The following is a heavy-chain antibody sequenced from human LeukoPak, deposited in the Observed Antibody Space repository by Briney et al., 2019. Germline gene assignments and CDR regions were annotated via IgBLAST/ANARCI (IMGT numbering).Heavy chain of an antibody. D-gene: IGHD3-10*01. CDR2: VNHSGST. Sequence: PSETLSLTCAVYGGSFSGYYWSWIRQPPGKGLEWIGEVNHSGSTNYNPSLKRRVTISVDKSKKQFSLKLSSVTAADTAVYYCARGHVLLWFGELYYGNWFDPWGQGTLVTVSS. V-gene: IGHV4-34*01. CDR1: GGSFSGYY. CDR3: ARGHVLLWFGELYYGNWFDP. J-gene: IGHJ5*02.